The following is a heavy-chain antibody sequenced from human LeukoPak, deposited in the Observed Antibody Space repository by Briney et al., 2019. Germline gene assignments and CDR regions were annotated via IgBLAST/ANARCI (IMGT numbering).Heavy chain of an antibody. CDR1: GFTFGDYA. CDR2: IRSKAYGGTT. J-gene: IGHJ4*02. Sequence: PGGSLRLSCTASGFTFGDYATSWFRQAPGKGLEWVGFIRSKAYGGTTEYAASVKGRFTISRDDSKSIAYLQMNSLKTEDTAVYYCTLSYGDYLYYFDYWGQGTLVTVSS. V-gene: IGHV3-49*03. D-gene: IGHD4-17*01. CDR3: TLSYGDYLYYFDY.